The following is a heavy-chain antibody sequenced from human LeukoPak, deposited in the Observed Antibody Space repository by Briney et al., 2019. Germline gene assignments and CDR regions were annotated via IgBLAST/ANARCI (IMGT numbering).Heavy chain of an antibody. CDR3: ATNFYSNSWSLTD. D-gene: IGHD6-13*01. V-gene: IGHV4-61*02. Sequence: PSQTLSLTCTVSGVYITNGLYFWNWIRQPAGKGLEWIGRIYSNGDTNYNPSLKSRVTISQDRTRNQFALKLSSVTAADTAVYYCATNFYSNSWSLTDWGQGTLVTVSS. J-gene: IGHJ4*02. CDR1: GVYITNGLYF. CDR2: IYSNGDT.